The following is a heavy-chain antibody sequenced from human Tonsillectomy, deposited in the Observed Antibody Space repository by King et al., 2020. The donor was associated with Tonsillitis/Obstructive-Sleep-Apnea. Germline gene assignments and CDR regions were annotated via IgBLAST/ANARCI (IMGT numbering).Heavy chain of an antibody. CDR3: ARNYGDYVAPDWYFDL. D-gene: IGHD4-17*01. CDR2: INTNTGNP. J-gene: IGHJ2*01. CDR1: GFPFTSYA. V-gene: IGHV7-4-1*02. Sequence: QLVQSGSEWKKPGASVKVSCKASGFPFTSYAMNCVRQAPGQGLEWMGWINTNTGNPTYAQGFPGRFVFSLDTSVSTAYLQISSLKGEDTAVYYCARNYGDYVAPDWYFDLWGRGTLVTVSS.